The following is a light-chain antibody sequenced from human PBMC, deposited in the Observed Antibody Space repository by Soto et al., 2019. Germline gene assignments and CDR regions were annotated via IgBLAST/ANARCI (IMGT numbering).Light chain of an antibody. J-gene: IGLJ1*01. CDR3: SSYTSSSTSSYV. Sequence: QSGLTQPASVSGSPGQSITISCTGTSSDVGGYNYVSWYQQHPGKAPKLMIYEVSNRPSGVSNRFSGSKSGNTASLTISGLQAEDEADYYCSSYTSSSTSSYVFGTGTKSPS. CDR1: SSDVGGYNY. CDR2: EVS. V-gene: IGLV2-14*01.